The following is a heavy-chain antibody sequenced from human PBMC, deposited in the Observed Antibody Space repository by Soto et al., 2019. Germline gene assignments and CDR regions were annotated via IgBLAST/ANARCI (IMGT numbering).Heavy chain of an antibody. D-gene: IGHD4-4*01. J-gene: IGHJ5*02. CDR3: ARGLQHLVP. V-gene: IGHV1-18*01. CDR1: GYTFTSYG. CDR2: INANNGST. Sequence: GASVKVSCKASGYTFTSYGISWVRQAPGQGLEWMGRINANNGSTNYAQKIQGRVTMTRDTSTSTVYMELSSLRSEDTAVYYCARGLQHLVPWGQGTLVTVSS.